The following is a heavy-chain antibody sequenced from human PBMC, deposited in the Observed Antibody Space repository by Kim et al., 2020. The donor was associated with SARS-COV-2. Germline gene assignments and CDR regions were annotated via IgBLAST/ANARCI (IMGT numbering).Heavy chain of an antibody. CDR2: IIPIFGTA. J-gene: IGHJ4*02. CDR3: AREGEEASHDSSGYYDPNYHY. Sequence: SVKVSCKASGGTSSSYAISWVRQAPGQGLEWMGGIIPIFGTANYAQKFQGRVTITADESTSTAYMELSSLRSEDTAVYYCAREGEEASHDSSGYYDPNYHYWGQGTLVTVSS. V-gene: IGHV1-69*13. CDR1: GGTSSSYA. D-gene: IGHD3-22*01.